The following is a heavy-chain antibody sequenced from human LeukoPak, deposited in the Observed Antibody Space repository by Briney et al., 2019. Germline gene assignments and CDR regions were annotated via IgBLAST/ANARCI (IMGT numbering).Heavy chain of an antibody. J-gene: IGHJ4*02. CDR2: ISTSSSTI. D-gene: IGHD3-22*01. CDR3: AAANYYDSSGYPN. CDR1: GFTFSSYS. Sequence: GGFLRLSCAASGFTFSSYSMNWVRQAPGKGLEWISYISTSSSTIYYADSVKGRFTISRDNAKNSLYLQMNSLRAEDTAVYYCAAANYYDSSGYPNWGQGTLVTVSS. V-gene: IGHV3-48*04.